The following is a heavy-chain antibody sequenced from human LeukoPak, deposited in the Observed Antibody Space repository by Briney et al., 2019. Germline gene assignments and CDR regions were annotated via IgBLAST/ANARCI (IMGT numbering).Heavy chain of an antibody. V-gene: IGHV1-69*13. CDR2: IIPIFGTA. CDR3: ARGPEGFTFGEVISRGAFDI. D-gene: IGHD3-16*01. CDR1: GGTFSSYA. Sequence: ASVKVSCKASGGTFSSYAISWVRQAPGQGLEWMGGIIPIFGTANYAQKFQGRVAITADESTSTAYMELSSLRSEDTAVYYCARGPEGFTFGEVISRGAFDIWGQGTMVTVSS. J-gene: IGHJ3*02.